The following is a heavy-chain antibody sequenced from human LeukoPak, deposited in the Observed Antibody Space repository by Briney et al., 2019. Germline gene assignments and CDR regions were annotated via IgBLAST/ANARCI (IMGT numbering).Heavy chain of an antibody. V-gene: IGHV4-34*01. CDR1: GGSFSGYY. Sequence: SETLSLTYAVYGGSFSGYYWSWIRQPPGKGLEWIGEINHSGSTNYNPSLKSRVTISVDTSKNQFSLKLSSVTAADTAVYYCARGVRYSYGYRWFDPWGQGTLVTVSS. D-gene: IGHD5-18*01. J-gene: IGHJ5*02. CDR2: INHSGST. CDR3: ARGVRYSYGYRWFDP.